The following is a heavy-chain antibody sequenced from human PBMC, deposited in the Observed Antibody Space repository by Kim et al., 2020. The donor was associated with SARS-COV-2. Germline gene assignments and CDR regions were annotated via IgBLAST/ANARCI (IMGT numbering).Heavy chain of an antibody. Sequence: ASVKVSCKASGYTFTSYGISWVRQAPVQGLEWMGWISAYNGNTNYAQKLQGRVTMTTDTSTSTAYMELRSLRSDDTAVYYCARVPAGYSSGQNWFDPWGQGTLVTVSS. CDR3: ARVPAGYSSGQNWFDP. D-gene: IGHD6-19*01. CDR2: ISAYNGNT. CDR1: GYTFTSYG. J-gene: IGHJ5*02. V-gene: IGHV1-18*01.